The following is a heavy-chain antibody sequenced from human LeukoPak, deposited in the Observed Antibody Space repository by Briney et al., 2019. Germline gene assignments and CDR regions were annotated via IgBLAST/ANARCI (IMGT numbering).Heavy chain of an antibody. CDR3: ARAPRLVRNGFNNFDY. D-gene: IGHD6-13*01. Sequence: ASVTLSCNSTGSTFTINGSSWVRQAPGQGLEGMEWISAYNGNTNYAQKLQGRVTMTTDTSTSTAYMELSSLRSDDTAVYYCARAPRLVRNGFNNFDYWGQGTLVTVSS. CDR1: GSTFTING. J-gene: IGHJ4*02. V-gene: IGHV1-18*01. CDR2: ISAYNGNT.